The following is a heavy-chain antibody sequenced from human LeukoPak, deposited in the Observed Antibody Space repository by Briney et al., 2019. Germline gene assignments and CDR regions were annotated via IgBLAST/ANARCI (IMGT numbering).Heavy chain of an antibody. J-gene: IGHJ4*02. CDR2: ISSSGSTI. V-gene: IGHV3-48*03. CDR1: GFTFSSYE. Sequence: PGGSLRLSCAASGFTFSSYEMNWVRQAPGKGLEWVSYISSSGSTIYYADSVKGRFTISRDNAKNSLYLQMNSLRAEDTAVYYCARDSSTYYYDSSGYVLDYWGQGTLVTVSS. D-gene: IGHD3-22*01. CDR3: ARDSSTYYYDSSGYVLDY.